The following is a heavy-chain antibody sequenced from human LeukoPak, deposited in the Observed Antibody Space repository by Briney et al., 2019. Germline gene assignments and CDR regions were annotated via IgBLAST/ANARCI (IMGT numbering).Heavy chain of an antibody. D-gene: IGHD4-17*01. Sequence: SETLSLTCTVSGGSISSYYWSWFRQPPGKGLEWIGYIYYSGSTNYNPSLKSRVTISVDTSKNQFSLKLSSVTAADTAVYYCARHASTVTTRGGAFDIWGRGTMVTVSS. V-gene: IGHV4-59*08. J-gene: IGHJ3*02. CDR1: GGSISSYY. CDR2: IYYSGST. CDR3: ARHASTVTTRGGAFDI.